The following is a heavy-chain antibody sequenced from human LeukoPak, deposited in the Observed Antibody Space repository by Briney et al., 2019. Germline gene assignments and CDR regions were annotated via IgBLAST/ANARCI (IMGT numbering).Heavy chain of an antibody. J-gene: IGHJ4*02. Sequence: GASVKVSCKASGYTFTSYAIHWVRQAPGQRLEWMGWINAGTGNRKYSQKFQDRVTITRETSATTAYMGLTSLTSEDTAVYYCARVSDDSGWNFDYWGQGTLVAVSS. V-gene: IGHV1-3*01. D-gene: IGHD6-19*01. CDR3: ARVSDDSGWNFDY. CDR1: GYTFTSYA. CDR2: INAGTGNR.